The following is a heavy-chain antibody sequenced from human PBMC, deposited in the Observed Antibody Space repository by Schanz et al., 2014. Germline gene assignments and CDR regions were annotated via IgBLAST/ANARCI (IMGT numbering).Heavy chain of an antibody. CDR2: ISSSSSTR. V-gene: IGHV3-48*04. Sequence: EVQLVESGGGLVKPGGSLRLSCAASGITFSSHSFNWVRQAPGKGLEWISYISSSSSTRYYADSVKGRFTVSRDNAKNSVYLQMNSLRAEDTAVYYCARPPHDSSGYYPFDYWGQGTLVTVSS. CDR3: ARPPHDSSGYYPFDY. D-gene: IGHD3-22*01. J-gene: IGHJ4*02. CDR1: GITFSSHS.